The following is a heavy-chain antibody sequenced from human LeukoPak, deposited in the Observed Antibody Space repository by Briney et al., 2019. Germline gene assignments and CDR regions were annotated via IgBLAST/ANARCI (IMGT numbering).Heavy chain of an antibody. J-gene: IGHJ4*02. Sequence: GGSLRLSCEASGFAFNTYGMHWVRQAPGKGLEWLAVISYDERNKYYADSVKGRFTISRDNSKNTLYLQMSSLRPEDTAVYYCANGAVYCTSPKYPSGSAPSCFAHWGQGTLVTVSS. D-gene: IGHD2-2*01. V-gene: IGHV3-30*18. CDR3: ANGAVYCTSPKYPSGSAPSCFAH. CDR2: ISYDERNK. CDR1: GFAFNTYG.